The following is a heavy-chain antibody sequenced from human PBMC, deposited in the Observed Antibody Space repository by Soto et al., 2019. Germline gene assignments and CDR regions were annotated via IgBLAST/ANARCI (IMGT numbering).Heavy chain of an antibody. V-gene: IGHV1-69*13. J-gene: IGHJ3*02. CDR2: IIPIFGTA. CDR3: ACVIDSSGSDDAFDI. Sequence: SVKVSCKASGGTFSSYAISWVRQAPGQGLEWMGGIIPIFGTANYAQKFQGRVAITADEPTSTAYMELSSLRSADTAVYYCACVIDSSGSDDAFDIVGQGTMVTVSS. D-gene: IGHD3-22*01. CDR1: GGTFSSYA.